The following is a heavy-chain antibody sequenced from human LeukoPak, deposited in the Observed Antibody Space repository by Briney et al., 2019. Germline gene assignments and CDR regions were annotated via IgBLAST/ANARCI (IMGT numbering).Heavy chain of an antibody. CDR3: AKDKSIAVAGTAEIDY. Sequence: QPGGSLRLSCAASGFTFSSYGMHWVRQAPGKGLEWVAVISYDGSEKCYADSVQGRFTISRDNSKNTLSLQMNSLRAEDTAVFYCAKDKSIAVAGTAEIDYWGQGTLVTVS. CDR2: ISYDGSEK. CDR1: GFTFSSYG. V-gene: IGHV3-30*18. D-gene: IGHD6-19*01. J-gene: IGHJ4*02.